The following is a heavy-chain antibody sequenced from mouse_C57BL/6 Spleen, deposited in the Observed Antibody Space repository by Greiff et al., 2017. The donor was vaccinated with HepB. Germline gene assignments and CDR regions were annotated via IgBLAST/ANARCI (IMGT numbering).Heavy chain of an antibody. CDR1: GYTFTSYW. D-gene: IGHD1-1*01. J-gene: IGHJ2*01. V-gene: IGHV1-55*01. CDR3: ARGEDYYYGSSYPFDY. CDR2: IYPGSGST. Sequence: QVQLQQPGAELVKPGASVKMSCKASGYTFTSYWITWVKQRPGQGLEWIGDIYPGSGSTNYNEKFKSKATLTVDTSSSTAYMQLSSLTSEDSAVYYCARGEDYYYGSSYPFDYWGQGTTLTVSS.